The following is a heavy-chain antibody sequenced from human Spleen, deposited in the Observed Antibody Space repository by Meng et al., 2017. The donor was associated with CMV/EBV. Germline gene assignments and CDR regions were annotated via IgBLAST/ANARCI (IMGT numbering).Heavy chain of an antibody. CDR2: IKQDGSEK. Sequence: GRSLRLSCAASGSTFSSYWMSWVRQAPGKWLEWVANIKQDGSEKYYVDSVRGRVTISRDNAKNSLYLQMNSLRAEDTAVYYCARDVYDRGGWYVDYFDYWGQGTLVTVSS. J-gene: IGHJ4*02. V-gene: IGHV3-7*01. CDR1: GSTFSSYW. D-gene: IGHD6-19*01. CDR3: ARDVYDRGGWYVDYFDY.